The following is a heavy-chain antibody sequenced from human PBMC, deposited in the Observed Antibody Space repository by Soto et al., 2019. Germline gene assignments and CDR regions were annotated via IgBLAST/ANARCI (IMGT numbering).Heavy chain of an antibody. V-gene: IGHV1-69*04. CDR2: VNPILSMS. CDR1: GDTFNFYS. D-gene: IGHD3-10*01. J-gene: IGHJ4*02. Sequence: QVQLVQSGAEVKRPGSSVKVSCKASGDTFNFYSINWVRQAPGLGLEWMGRVNPILSMSNYAQRFQGRVTMTADKSTSTAYMDLSCLRSEDTASYYCATSYGSGYRSFDFWGQVALVTGSS. CDR3: ATSYGSGYRSFDF.